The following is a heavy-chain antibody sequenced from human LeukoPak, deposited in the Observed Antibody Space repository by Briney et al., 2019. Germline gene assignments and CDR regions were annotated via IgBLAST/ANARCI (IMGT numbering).Heavy chain of an antibody. D-gene: IGHD3-22*01. Sequence: GGSLRLSCAASGFTFSSYSMNWVRQAPGKGLEWVSYISSSSSTIYYADSVKGRFTISRDNAKNSLYLQMNSLRDEDTAVYYCARDVARYYYDSSGSVYWGQGTLVTVSS. V-gene: IGHV3-48*02. CDR2: ISSSSSTI. J-gene: IGHJ4*02. CDR1: GFTFSSYS. CDR3: ARDVARYYYDSSGSVY.